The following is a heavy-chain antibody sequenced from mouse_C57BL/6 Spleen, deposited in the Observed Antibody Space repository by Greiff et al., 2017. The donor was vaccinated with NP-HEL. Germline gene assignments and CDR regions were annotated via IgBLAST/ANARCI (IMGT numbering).Heavy chain of an antibody. CDR2: ISSGSSTN. V-gene: IGHV5-17*01. CDR3: AREGIYYCNYVMINYYAMDY. CDR1: GFTFSDYG. J-gene: IGHJ4*01. D-gene: IGHD2-1*01. Sequence: EVKVEESGGGLVKPGGSLKLSCAASGFTFSDYGMHWVRQAPEKGLEWVAYISSGSSTNYYADTVKGRFTISRDNAMNTLFLQMTSLRSEDTAMYYCAREGIYYCNYVMINYYAMDYWGQGTAVTVSS.